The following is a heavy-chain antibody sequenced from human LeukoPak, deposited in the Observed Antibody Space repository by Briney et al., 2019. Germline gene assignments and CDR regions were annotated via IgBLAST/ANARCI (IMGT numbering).Heavy chain of an antibody. D-gene: IGHD3-16*02. CDR2: IHHDGRI. CDR1: GGSISNYY. Sequence: SETLSLTCTVSGGSISNYYWSWVRQPPGKGLEWIGEIHHDGRINYNPSLKSRVTLSVDKSKNQFSLRLNSVTAADTAMYYCARSHDHLWGNYPDYWGQGTLVTVSS. V-gene: IGHV4-34*01. CDR3: ARSHDHLWGNYPDY. J-gene: IGHJ4*02.